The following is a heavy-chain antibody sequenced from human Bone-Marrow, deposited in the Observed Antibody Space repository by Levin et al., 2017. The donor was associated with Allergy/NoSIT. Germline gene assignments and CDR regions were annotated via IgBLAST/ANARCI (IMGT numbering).Heavy chain of an antibody. D-gene: IGHD3-10*01. V-gene: IGHV3-23*01. J-gene: IGHJ4*02. CDR1: GFTFSNYV. CDR3: AKRRVQSSKDLDS. Sequence: GGSLRLSCAASGFTFSNYVMNWVRQAPGKGLEWVSLISGFSGTIYYADSVKGRFTISRDNSKDTLYLQMDSLRAEDTAVYYCAKRRVQSSKDLDSWGQGTLVTVSS. CDR2: ISGFSGTI.